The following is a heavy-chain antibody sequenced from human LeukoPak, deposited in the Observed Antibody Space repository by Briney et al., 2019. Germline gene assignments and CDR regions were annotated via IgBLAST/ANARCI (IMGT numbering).Heavy chain of an antibody. CDR2: IYYSGIT. Sequence: PSETLSLTCTVSGDSIRSSSYYWGWIRQPPGKGLEWIGSIYYSGITYDNPSLKSRVTISVDTSKNQFSLKLSSVTAADTAVYYCARQGYSSPSGGQVFYGMDVWGQGTTVTVSS. V-gene: IGHV4-39*01. CDR1: GDSIRSSSYY. J-gene: IGHJ6*02. D-gene: IGHD6-6*01. CDR3: ARQGYSSPSGGQVFYGMDV.